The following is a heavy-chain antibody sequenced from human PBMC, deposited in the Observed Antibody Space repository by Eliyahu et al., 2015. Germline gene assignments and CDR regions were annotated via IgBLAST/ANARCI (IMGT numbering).Heavy chain of an antibody. V-gene: IGHV5-51*03. CDR3: ARPHYYGSGSLDY. CDR2: IYPGDSDT. Sequence: EVQLVQSGAEVKKPGESLXISCKXSGYXFTSYWIGWVRQMPGKGLEWXGIIYPGDSDTRYSPSFQGQVTISADKSISTAYLQWSSLKASDTAMYYCARPHYYGSGSLDYWGQGTLVTVSS. CDR1: GYXFTSYW. J-gene: IGHJ4*02. D-gene: IGHD3-10*01.